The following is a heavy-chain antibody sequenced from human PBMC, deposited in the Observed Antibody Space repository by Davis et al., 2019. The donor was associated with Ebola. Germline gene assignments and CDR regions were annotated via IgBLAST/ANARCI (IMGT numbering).Heavy chain of an antibody. D-gene: IGHD2-2*01. J-gene: IGHJ6*02. Sequence: ASVKVSCKASGGTFSSYTITWVRQAAGQGLEWLGWMNPNSGDTGYAQKFQGRVTMTTDTSTSIVYMELRSLRSDDTAVYYCASGHCSSTSCYHYYYGMDVWGQGTTVTVSS. CDR2: MNPNSGDT. CDR1: GGTFSSYT. V-gene: IGHV1-8*01. CDR3: ASGHCSSTSCYHYYYGMDV.